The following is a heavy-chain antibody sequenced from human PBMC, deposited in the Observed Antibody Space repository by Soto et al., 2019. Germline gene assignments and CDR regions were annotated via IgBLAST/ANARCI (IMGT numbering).Heavy chain of an antibody. CDR2: INAGNGNT. CDR3: AATPYYDILTRRKTPPNHRYYYYGMDV. D-gene: IGHD3-9*01. J-gene: IGHJ6*02. Sequence: ASVKVSCKASGYTFTSYAMHWVRQAPGQRLEWMGWINAGNGNTKYSQKFQGRVTMTEDTSTDTAYMELSSLRSEDTAVYYCAATPYYDILTRRKTPPNHRYYYYGMDVWGQGTTVTVSS. CDR1: GYTFTSYA. V-gene: IGHV1-3*01.